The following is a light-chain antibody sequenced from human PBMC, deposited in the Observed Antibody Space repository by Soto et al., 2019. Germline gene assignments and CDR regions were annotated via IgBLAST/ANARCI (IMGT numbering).Light chain of an antibody. J-gene: IGKJ5*01. CDR1: QSVISSY. Sequence: ELVLTQSPGTLSLSPGARATLSCRASQSVISSYLAWYQQKPGQAPRIRIYGASSRATGIPDRFSGSGSGTDFTRTIRRLEPEDYAVYYCQQYVSAPITCGQGTLLEIK. V-gene: IGKV3-20*01. CDR2: GAS. CDR3: QQYVSAPIT.